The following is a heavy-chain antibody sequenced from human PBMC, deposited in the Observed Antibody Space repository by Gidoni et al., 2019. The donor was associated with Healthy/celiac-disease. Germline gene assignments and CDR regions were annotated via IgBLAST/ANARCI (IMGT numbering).Heavy chain of an antibody. Sequence: QVQLQESGPGLVKPSETLSLTCTVSGGSISSYYWSWIRQPPGKGLEWIGYIYYSGSTNYNPSLKSRVTISVDTSKNQFSLKLSSVTAADTAVYYCAREVKGRVVVAATNWFDPWGQGTLVTVSS. CDR3: AREVKGRVVVAATNWFDP. J-gene: IGHJ5*02. V-gene: IGHV4-59*01. D-gene: IGHD2-15*01. CDR1: GGSISSYY. CDR2: IYYSGST.